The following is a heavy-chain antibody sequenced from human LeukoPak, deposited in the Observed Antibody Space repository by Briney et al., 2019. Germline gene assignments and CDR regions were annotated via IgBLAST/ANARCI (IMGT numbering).Heavy chain of an antibody. CDR2: INHSGST. CDR3: ARGWIVVVPAAMERRFDP. Sequence: SETLSLTCAVYGGSFSGYYWSWIRQPPGKGLEWIGKINHSGSTNYNPSLKSRVTISVDTSKNQFSLKLSSVTAADTAVYYCARGWIVVVPAAMERRFDPWGQGTLVTVSS. J-gene: IGHJ5*02. D-gene: IGHD2-2*01. V-gene: IGHV4-34*01. CDR1: GGSFSGYY.